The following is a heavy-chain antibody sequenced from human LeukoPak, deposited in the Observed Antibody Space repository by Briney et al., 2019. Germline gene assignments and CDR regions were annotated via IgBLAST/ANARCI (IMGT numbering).Heavy chain of an antibody. D-gene: IGHD1-26*01. Sequence: PGGSLRLSCTASGFTFGDYAMSWFRQAPGKGLEWVGFIRSKAYGGTTEYAASVKGRFTISRDDSKSIAYLQMNSLKTEDTDVYYCTRDEWELPPDYWGQGTLVTVSS. V-gene: IGHV3-49*03. CDR3: TRDEWELPPDY. CDR1: GFTFGDYA. CDR2: IRSKAYGGTT. J-gene: IGHJ4*02.